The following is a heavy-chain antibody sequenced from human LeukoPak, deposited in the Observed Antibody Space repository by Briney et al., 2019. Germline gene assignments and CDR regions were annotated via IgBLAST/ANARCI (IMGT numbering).Heavy chain of an antibody. J-gene: IGHJ3*02. Sequence: PGGSLRLSCAASGFTFSSYAMSWVRQAPGKGLEWVSAISGSGGSTYYADSVKGRFTISRDNSKNTLYLQMDSLRAEDTAVYYCARAWDSSGYRGAFHIWGQGTMVTVSS. CDR1: GFTFSSYA. CDR3: ARAWDSSGYRGAFHI. D-gene: IGHD3-22*01. V-gene: IGHV3-23*01. CDR2: ISGSGGST.